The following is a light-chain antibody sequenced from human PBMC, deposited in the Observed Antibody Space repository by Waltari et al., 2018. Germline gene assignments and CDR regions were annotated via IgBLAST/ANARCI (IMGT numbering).Light chain of an antibody. CDR2: DAF. CDR1: QGIRNG. Sequence: DIQMTQSPSSLSASVGDRVTITCRASQGIRNGLGWYQQKPGRAPKRLIYDAFNLQSGVPSRFSGSGSGTEFTLTISSLQPEDVAIYHCQQYYSTPQTFGQGTKVEIK. CDR3: QQYYSTPQT. J-gene: IGKJ1*01. V-gene: IGKV1-17*01.